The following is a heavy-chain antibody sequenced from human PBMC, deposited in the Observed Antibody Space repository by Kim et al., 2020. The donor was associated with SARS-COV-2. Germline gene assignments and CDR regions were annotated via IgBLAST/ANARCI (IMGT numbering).Heavy chain of an antibody. CDR2: INHSGST. V-gene: IGHV4-34*01. CDR1: GGSFSGYY. Sequence: SETLSLTCAVYGGSFSGYYWSWIRQPPGKGLEWIGEINHSGSTNYNPSLKSRVTISVDTSKNQFSLKLSSVTAADTAVYYCARGGRYFEKVAFDIWGQGTMVTVSS. CDR3: ARGGRYFEKVAFDI. D-gene: IGHD3-9*01. J-gene: IGHJ3*02.